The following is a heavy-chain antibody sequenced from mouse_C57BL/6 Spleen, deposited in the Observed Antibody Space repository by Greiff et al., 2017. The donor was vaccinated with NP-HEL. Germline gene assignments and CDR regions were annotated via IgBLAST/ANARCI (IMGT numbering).Heavy chain of an antibody. CDR1: GYAFSSSW. CDR2: IYPGDGDT. CDR3: ARWGDGYHEDWYFDV. D-gene: IGHD2-3*01. Sequence: VQLQQSGPELVKPGASVKISCKASGYAFSSSWMNWVKQRPGKGLEWIGRIYPGDGDTNYNGKFKGKATLTADKSSSTAYMQLSSLTSEDSAVYFCARWGDGYHEDWYFDVWGTGTTVTVSS. V-gene: IGHV1-82*01. J-gene: IGHJ1*03.